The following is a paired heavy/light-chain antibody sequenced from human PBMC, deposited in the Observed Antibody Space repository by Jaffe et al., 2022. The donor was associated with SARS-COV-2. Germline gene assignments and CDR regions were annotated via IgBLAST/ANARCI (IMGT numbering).Heavy chain of an antibody. Sequence: EVQLVESGGALVQPGGSLRLSCAASGFTFSSYSMNWVRQAPGKGLEWVSYISSTGSTMSYADSVKGRFTISRDNAKNSLYLLMNSLRAEDTAVYYCARRLDYWGQGTLVTVSS. CDR2: ISSTGSTM. CDR3: ARRLDY. CDR1: GFTFSSYS. J-gene: IGHJ4*02. V-gene: IGHV3-48*01.
Light chain of an antibody. V-gene: IGKV2-24*01. Sequence: DIVMTQTPLSSPVTLGQPASISCRSSQSLVHSDGDTYLSWLQQRPGQPPRLLIYKISNRFSGVPDRFSGSGAGTDFTLKISRVEAEDVGVYYCMQGTQFPRTFGQGTKLEIK. CDR1: QSLVHSDGDTY. CDR2: KIS. CDR3: MQGTQFPRT. J-gene: IGKJ2*01.